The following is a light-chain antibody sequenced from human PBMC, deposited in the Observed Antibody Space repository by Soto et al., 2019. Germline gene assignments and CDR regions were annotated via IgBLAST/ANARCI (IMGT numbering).Light chain of an antibody. V-gene: IGLV1-47*01. CDR3: AAWDDSLSAQV. CDR2: AND. J-gene: IGLJ3*02. Sequence: QSVLTQPPSASGTPGQRVTISCSGSGSNVGTSYVYWYQQLPGTAPKLLIYANDQRPSGVPDRFSGSKSGTSASLAISGLRSEDEADYYCAAWDDSLSAQVFGGGTKLTVL. CDR1: GSNVGTSY.